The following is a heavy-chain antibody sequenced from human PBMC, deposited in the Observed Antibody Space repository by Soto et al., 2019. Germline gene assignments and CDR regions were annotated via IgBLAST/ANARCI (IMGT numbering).Heavy chain of an antibody. CDR3: ASRGYPDY. J-gene: IGHJ4*02. D-gene: IGHD3-22*01. V-gene: IGHV4-34*01. Sequence: QVQLQQWGAGLLKPSETLSLTCAVYRGSFSGYYWSWIRQSPGTGLEWIGEINHSGSTNYNPSLKSRVTVSAETSKNQCSLKLTSVTAADTAVYYCASRGYPDYWGQGTLVTVSS. CDR1: RGSFSGYY. CDR2: INHSGST.